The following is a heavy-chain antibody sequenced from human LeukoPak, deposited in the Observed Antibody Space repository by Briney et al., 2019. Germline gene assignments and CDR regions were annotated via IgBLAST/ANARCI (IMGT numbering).Heavy chain of an antibody. J-gene: IGHJ4*02. CDR3: ATDLQASTVGYSSSSWEY. CDR2: MNPNSGNT. V-gene: IGHV1-8*01. CDR1: GYTFTSYD. Sequence: ASVKVSCKASGYTFTSYDINWVRQATGQGLEWMGWMNPNSGNTGYAQKFQGRVTMTRNTSISTAYMELSSLRSEDTAVYYCATDLQASTVGYSSSSWEYWGQGTLVTVSS. D-gene: IGHD6-6*01.